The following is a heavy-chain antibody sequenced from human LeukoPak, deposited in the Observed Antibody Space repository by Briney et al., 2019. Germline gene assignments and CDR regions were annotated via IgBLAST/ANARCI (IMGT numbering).Heavy chain of an antibody. CDR3: AGGDWGYCTGGSCYGAFDV. Sequence: PSETLSLTCTVSGGSISSYYWSWIRQPPGKGLEWIGRLYHSGSTYYDPSLKSRVTISLNTSKNQFSLKLSSVTAADTAIYYCAGGDWGYCTGGSCYGAFDVWGQGTLVTVSS. D-gene: IGHD2-15*01. CDR1: GGSISSYY. J-gene: IGHJ3*01. CDR2: LYHSGST. V-gene: IGHV4-59*04.